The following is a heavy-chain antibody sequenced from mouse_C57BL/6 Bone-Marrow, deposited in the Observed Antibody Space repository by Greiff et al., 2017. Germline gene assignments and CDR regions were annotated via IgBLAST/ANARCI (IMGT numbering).Heavy chain of an antibody. CDR1: GYTFTSYW. CDR2: IDPSDSYP. CDR3: AIWSPMDY. D-gene: IGHD1-1*02. J-gene: IGHJ4*01. V-gene: IGHV1-50*01. Sequence: QVQLQQPGAELVKPGASVKLSCKASGYTFTSYWMQWVKQRPGQGLEWIGKIDPSDSYPNYNQKFKGKATLTVDTSSSTAYIHLSRLTSEDSAVYYCAIWSPMDYWGQGTSVTVSS.